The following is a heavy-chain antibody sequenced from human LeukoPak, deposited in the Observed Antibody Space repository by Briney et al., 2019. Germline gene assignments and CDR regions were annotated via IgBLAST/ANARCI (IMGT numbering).Heavy chain of an antibody. CDR2: ISSSSSYI. CDR3: ARDPCIAVAGTSPGAFDI. CDR1: GFTFSSYS. D-gene: IGHD6-19*01. Sequence: PGGSLRLSCAASGFTFSSYSMNWVRQAPGKGLEWVSSISSSSSYIYYADSAKGRFTISRDNAKNSLYLQMNSLRAEDTAVYYCARDPCIAVAGTSPGAFDIWGQGTMVTVSS. J-gene: IGHJ3*02. V-gene: IGHV3-21*01.